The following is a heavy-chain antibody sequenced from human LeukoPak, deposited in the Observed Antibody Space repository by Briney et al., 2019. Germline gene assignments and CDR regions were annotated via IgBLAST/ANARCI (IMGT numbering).Heavy chain of an antibody. CDR1: GYTFTSYD. D-gene: IGHD3-3*01. J-gene: IGHJ6*03. CDR2: MNPNSGNT. V-gene: IGHV1-8*01. Sequence: ASVKVSCKASGYTFTSYDINWVRQATGQGLERMGWMNPNSGNTGYAQKFQGRVTMTRNTSISTAYMELSSLRSEDTAVYYCATLWVGKEWLLSDMDVWGKGTTVTVSS. CDR3: ATLWVGKEWLLSDMDV.